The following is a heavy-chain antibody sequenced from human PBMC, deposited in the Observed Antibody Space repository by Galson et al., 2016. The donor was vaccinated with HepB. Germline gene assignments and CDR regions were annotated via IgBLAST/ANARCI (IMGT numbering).Heavy chain of an antibody. CDR2: IYHTGSA. Sequence: TLSLTCTVSGGSISSGGYYWSWIRQHPGEGLEWIGYIYHTGSAYYNASLKSRVTVSVDTSKNQFFLKLSSLTAADTAVYFCARGGRKGLWGYYFDYWGQGTLVTVSS. CDR3: ARGGRKGLWGYYFDY. V-gene: IGHV4-31*03. D-gene: IGHD3-16*01. J-gene: IGHJ4*02. CDR1: GGSISSGGYY.